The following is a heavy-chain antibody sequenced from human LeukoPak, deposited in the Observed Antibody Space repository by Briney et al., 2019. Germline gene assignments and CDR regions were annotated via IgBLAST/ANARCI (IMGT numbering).Heavy chain of an antibody. CDR3: AKDHQYGYFDY. D-gene: IGHD2-2*01. V-gene: IGHV3-23*01. Sequence: GGSLRLSCAASGFTFSSYAMSWVRQAPGKGLEWVSTISGSGGSAYYADSVKGRFTISRDNSKNTLYLQMNSPRAEDTAVYYCAKDHQYGYFDYWGQGTLVTVSS. J-gene: IGHJ4*02. CDR2: ISGSGGSA. CDR1: GFTFSSYA.